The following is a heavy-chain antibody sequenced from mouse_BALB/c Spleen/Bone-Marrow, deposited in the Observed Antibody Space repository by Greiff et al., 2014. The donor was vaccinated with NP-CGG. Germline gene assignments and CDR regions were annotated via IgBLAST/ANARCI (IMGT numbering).Heavy chain of an antibody. D-gene: IGHD2-12*01. V-gene: IGHV1-54*03. Sequence: QVQLQQSGAELVRPGTSVRVSCKASGYAFTNYLIEWVKQRPGQGLEWIGVINPGSGGTNYNEKFKGKATLTADKSSSTAYMQLSSMTSDILAVYFCARERQGYSRQTCILYAMDYWGQGTSVTVSS. CDR2: INPGSGGT. J-gene: IGHJ4*01. CDR3: ARERQGYSRQTCILYAMDY. CDR1: GYAFTNYL.